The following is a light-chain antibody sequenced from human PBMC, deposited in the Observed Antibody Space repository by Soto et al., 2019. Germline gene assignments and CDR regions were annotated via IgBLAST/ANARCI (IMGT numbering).Light chain of an antibody. CDR3: QVWDNRGCV. CDR2: RDY. CDR1: NIGGKN. Sequence: SYELTQPLSVSVALGQTATITCGGNNIGGKNVHWYQQKPGQAPVLVIYRDYNRPSGIPERFSGSNSGHTATLTISRVQPGDEADYYCQVWDNRGCVLGTGTKV. J-gene: IGLJ1*01. V-gene: IGLV3-9*01.